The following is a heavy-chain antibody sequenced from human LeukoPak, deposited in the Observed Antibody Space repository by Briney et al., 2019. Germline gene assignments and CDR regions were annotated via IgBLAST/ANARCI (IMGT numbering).Heavy chain of an antibody. V-gene: IGHV1-18*01. J-gene: IGHJ5*02. CDR2: ISADSGNT. CDR1: GYNLGIFG. D-gene: IGHD2-2*01. CDR3: ARVGVVVPAAWFDP. Sequence: ASVKVSCKASGYNLGIFGMSWVRQAPGQGLEWMGWISADSGNTNYAQKLQGRVTMTTDTSTSTAYLELASLRSDDTAVYYCARVGVVVPAAWFDPWGQGTLVTVSS.